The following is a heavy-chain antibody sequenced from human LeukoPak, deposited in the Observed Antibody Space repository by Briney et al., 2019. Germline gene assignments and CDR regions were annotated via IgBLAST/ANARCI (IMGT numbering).Heavy chain of an antibody. CDR2: MNPNSGNT. J-gene: IGHJ5*02. Sequence: ASAKVSCKASGYTFTSYDINWVRQATGQGLEWMGWMNPNSGNTGCAQKFQGRVTMTRNTSISTAYMELSSLRSEDTAVYYCARAPMVRGVIVNWFDPWGQGTLVTVSS. CDR3: ARAPMVRGVIVNWFDP. V-gene: IGHV1-8*01. CDR1: GYTFTSYD. D-gene: IGHD3-10*01.